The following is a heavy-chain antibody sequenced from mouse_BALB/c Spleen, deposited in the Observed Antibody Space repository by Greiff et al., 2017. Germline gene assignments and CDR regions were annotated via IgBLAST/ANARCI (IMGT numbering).Heavy chain of an antibody. CDR2: INPSNGGT. Sequence: QVQLQQPGAELVKPGASVKLSCKASGYTFTSYYMYWVKQRPGQGLEWIGGINPSNGGTNFNEKFKSKATLTVDKSSSTAYMQLSSLTSEDSAVYYCTRSAYYGNPYVDYWGQGTTLTVSS. CDR3: TRSAYYGNPYVDY. V-gene: IGHV1S81*02. J-gene: IGHJ2*01. CDR1: GYTFTSYY. D-gene: IGHD2-10*01.